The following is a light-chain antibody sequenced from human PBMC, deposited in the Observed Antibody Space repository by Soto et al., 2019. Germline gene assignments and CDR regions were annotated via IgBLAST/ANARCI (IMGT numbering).Light chain of an antibody. CDR2: KAS. CDR3: QQYHSYPLT. CDR1: QSISAW. J-gene: IGKJ5*01. Sequence: DIQMTQSPSTLSASVGERVTITCRASQSISAWLAWYQQKPGKAPKLLIYKASNVESGVLSRFSGSGSGTEFTRTISSLQPDDFAPYYCQQYHSYPLTFGQGTRLEIK. V-gene: IGKV1-5*03.